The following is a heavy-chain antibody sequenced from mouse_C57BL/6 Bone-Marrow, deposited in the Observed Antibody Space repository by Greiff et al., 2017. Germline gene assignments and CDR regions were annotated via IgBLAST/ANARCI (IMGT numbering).Heavy chain of an antibody. D-gene: IGHD2-2*01. CDR2: IDPSDGYT. V-gene: IGHV1-50*01. CDR1: GYTFTSYW. J-gene: IGHJ3*01. CDR3: ADYYGYDEWFAY. Sequence: QVQLQQPGAELVKPGASVKLSCKASGYTFTSYWMQWVKQRPGQGLEWIGEIDPSDGYTNYNQKFKGKATLTVDTSSSTAYMQLSSLTSEYSAVYYCADYYGYDEWFAYWGQGTLVTVSA.